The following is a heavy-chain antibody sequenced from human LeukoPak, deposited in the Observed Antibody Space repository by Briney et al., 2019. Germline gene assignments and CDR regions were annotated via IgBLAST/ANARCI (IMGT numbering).Heavy chain of an antibody. Sequence: GGSLRLSCTVSGFTFGDYAINRVRQAPGKGLVWVSRINERGSSTSYADSVKGRFTISRDNAKNTLYLQMNNLRADDTAVYYCAGGRLVATSKAVAIDYWGQGTLVTVSS. D-gene: IGHD5-12*01. V-gene: IGHV3-74*01. J-gene: IGHJ4*02. CDR2: INERGSST. CDR1: GFTFGDYA. CDR3: AGGRLVATSKAVAIDY.